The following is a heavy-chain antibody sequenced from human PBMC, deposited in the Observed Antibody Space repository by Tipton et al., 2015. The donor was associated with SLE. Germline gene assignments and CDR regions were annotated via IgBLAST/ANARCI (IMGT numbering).Heavy chain of an antibody. D-gene: IGHD2-15*01. CDR3: VRERAPFGGFGI. J-gene: IGHJ3*02. Sequence: SVRGRFTMSRDNSKNTLDLQINSLRVEDTALYYCVRERAPFGGFGIWGQGTMVTVSS. V-gene: IGHV3-30*07.